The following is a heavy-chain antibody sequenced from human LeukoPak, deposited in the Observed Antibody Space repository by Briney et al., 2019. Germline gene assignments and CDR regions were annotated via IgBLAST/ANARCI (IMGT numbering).Heavy chain of an antibody. CDR2: IYYSGST. CDR1: GGSMSSYY. Sequence: SSETLSLTCTVSGGSMSSYYWSWIRQPPGKGLEWIGYIYYSGSTNYNPSLKSRVTISVDTSKNQFTLKLSSVTAADTAVYYCARGREEYYDILTGFENWFDPWGQGTLVTVSS. V-gene: IGHV4-59*01. J-gene: IGHJ5*02. D-gene: IGHD3-9*01. CDR3: ARGREEYYDILTGFENWFDP.